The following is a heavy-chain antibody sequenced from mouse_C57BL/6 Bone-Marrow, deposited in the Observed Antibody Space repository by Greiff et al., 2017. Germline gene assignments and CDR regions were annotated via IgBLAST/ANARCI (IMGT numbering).Heavy chain of an antibody. CDR2: ISDGGSYT. J-gene: IGHJ4*01. V-gene: IGHV5-4*03. Sequence: EVKLVESGGGLVKPGGSLKLSCAASGFTFSSYAMSWVRQTPEKRLEWVATISDGGSYTYYPDNVKGRFTISRDNAKNNLYLQMSHLKSEDTAMYYFASSTVVAPMDYWGQGTSVTVSS. D-gene: IGHD1-1*01. CDR1: GFTFSSYA. CDR3: ASSTVVAPMDY.